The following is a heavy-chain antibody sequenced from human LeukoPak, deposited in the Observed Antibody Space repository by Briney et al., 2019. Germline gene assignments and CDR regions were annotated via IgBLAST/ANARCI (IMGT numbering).Heavy chain of an antibody. CDR3: AREGDFCTNGVCHFDY. J-gene: IGHJ4*02. CDR2: INHSGST. Sequence: PSETLSLTCAVYGGSFSGYYWSWIRQPPGKGLEWIGEINHSGSTNYNPSLKSRVTISVDTSKNQSSLKLSSVTAADTAVYYCAREGDFCTNGVCHFDYWGQGTLVTVSS. V-gene: IGHV4-34*01. D-gene: IGHD2-8*01. CDR1: GGSFSGYY.